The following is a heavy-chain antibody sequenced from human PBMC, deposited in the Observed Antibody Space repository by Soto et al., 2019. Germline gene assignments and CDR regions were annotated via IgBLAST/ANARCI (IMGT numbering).Heavy chain of an antibody. CDR2: ISGSGGST. CDR3: AKLGIAVAGTHYYYYGMDV. Sequence: GRSLRLSCASSGFTFSSYAMSWVRQAPGKGLEWVSAISGSGGSTYYADSVKGRFTISRDNSKNTLYLQMNSLRAEDTAVYYCAKLGIAVAGTHYYYYGMDVWGQGTTVTVSS. CDR1: GFTFSSYA. D-gene: IGHD6-19*01. J-gene: IGHJ6*02. V-gene: IGHV3-23*01.